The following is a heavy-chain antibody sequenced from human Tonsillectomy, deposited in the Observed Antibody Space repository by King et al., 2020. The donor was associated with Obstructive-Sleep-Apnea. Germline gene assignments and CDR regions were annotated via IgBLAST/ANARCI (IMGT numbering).Heavy chain of an antibody. CDR3: AKDILLVHGSGSYFDY. V-gene: IGHV3-9*01. Sequence: EVQLVESGGGLVQPGRSLRLSCAASGFTFDDNAMHWVRQAPGKGLEWVSGISWNSGSIGYADSVKGRFTISRDNAKNSLYLQMNSLRTEDTALYYCAKDILLVHGSGSYFDYWGQGSLVTVSS. J-gene: IGHJ4*02. CDR2: ISWNSGSI. D-gene: IGHD3-10*01. CDR1: GFTFDDNA.